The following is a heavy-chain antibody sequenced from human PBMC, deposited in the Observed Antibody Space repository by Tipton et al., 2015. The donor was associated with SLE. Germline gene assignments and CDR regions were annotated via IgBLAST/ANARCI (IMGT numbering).Heavy chain of an antibody. V-gene: IGHV1-3*01. J-gene: IGHJ4*02. CDR2: INAGNGNT. D-gene: IGHD2-15*01. CDR3: ARVTLPWGSGGSCYDY. Sequence: QLVQSGAEVKKPGASVKVSCKASGYTFTSYAMHWVRQAPGQRLEWMGWINAGNGNTKYSQKFQGRVTITRDTSASTAYMELSSLRSEDTAVYYCARVTLPWGSGGSCYDYWGQGTLVTVSS. CDR1: GYTFTSYA.